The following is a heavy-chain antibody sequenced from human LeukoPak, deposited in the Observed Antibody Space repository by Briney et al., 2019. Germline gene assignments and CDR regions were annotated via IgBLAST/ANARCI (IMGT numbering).Heavy chain of an antibody. CDR3: AGGYAQYSSGPNWFDA. CDR2: ISVSDNYI. J-gene: IGHJ5*02. D-gene: IGHD6-19*01. CDR1: GFTFSSYG. V-gene: IGHV3-21*01. Sequence: GGSLRLSCAASGFTFSSYGMNWVRQAPGKGLEWVSSISVSDNYIYYADSVKGRFAISRDNAKNSLYLQMNSLRAEDTAVYYCAGGYAQYSSGPNWFDAWGQGTLVTVSS.